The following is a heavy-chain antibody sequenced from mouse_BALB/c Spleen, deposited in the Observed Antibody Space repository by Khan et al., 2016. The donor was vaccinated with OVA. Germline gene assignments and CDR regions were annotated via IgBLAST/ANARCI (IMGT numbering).Heavy chain of an antibody. CDR1: GYTFTSYW. CDR3: AIVGITTGYFDY. J-gene: IGHJ2*01. D-gene: IGHD1-1*01. V-gene: IGHV1-87*01. Sequence: VQLQQSGTELARPGASVKLSCKASGYTFTSYWMQWVKQRPGQGLEWIGAVYPGDGNTRYNQKFKGKATLTADKSSSTAYIQLSSLASEDSAVYYSAIVGITTGYFDYWGQGTTLTVSS. CDR2: VYPGDGNT.